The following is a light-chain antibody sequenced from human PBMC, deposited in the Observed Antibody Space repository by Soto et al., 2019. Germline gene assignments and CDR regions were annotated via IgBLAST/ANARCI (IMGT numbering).Light chain of an antibody. J-gene: IGLJ2*01. CDR2: EVT. CDR3: NSYAGRNVVL. V-gene: IGLV2-8*01. CDR1: SSDVGDYNY. Sequence: QSALTQPPSASGSPGQSVTISCTGTSSDVGDYNYVSWYQHHPGKAPKLMIYEVTKRPSGVPDRFSGSKSGNTASLTVSGLQAEDEADYYCNSYAGRNVVLFGGGTKLTVL.